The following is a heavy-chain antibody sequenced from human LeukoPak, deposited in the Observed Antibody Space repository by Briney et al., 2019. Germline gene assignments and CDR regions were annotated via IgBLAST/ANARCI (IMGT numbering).Heavy chain of an antibody. CDR3: ARGGYRGSYSIDH. D-gene: IGHD1-26*01. Sequence: GGSLRLSCAASAFTFSSYSMNWVRQAPGKGLEWVSSISSSSNYMDYVDSVKGRFTISRDNAKNSLYLQMNSLRAEDTAVYYCARGGYRGSYSIDHWGQGTLVTVSS. CDR2: ISSSSNYM. V-gene: IGHV3-21*04. CDR1: AFTFSSYS. J-gene: IGHJ4*02.